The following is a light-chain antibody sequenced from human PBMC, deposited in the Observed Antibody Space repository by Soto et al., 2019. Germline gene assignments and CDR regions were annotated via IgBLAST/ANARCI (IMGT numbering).Light chain of an antibody. V-gene: IGKV3-15*01. CDR1: QSVSSN. Sequence: EIVMTQSPATLSVSPGERATLSCRASQSVSSNLAWYQQKPGQAPRLLIYGASTRATGIPARFSGSGSGTEFTRTITSLQSEGFAVYYCQQYNNWWTFGQGTKVEIK. CDR3: QQYNNWWT. J-gene: IGKJ1*01. CDR2: GAS.